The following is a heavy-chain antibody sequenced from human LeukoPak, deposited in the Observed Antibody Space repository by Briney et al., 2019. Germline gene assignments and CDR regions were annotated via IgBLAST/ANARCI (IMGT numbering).Heavy chain of an antibody. V-gene: IGHV1-69*13. J-gene: IGHJ5*02. CDR2: IIPIFGTA. D-gene: IGHD6-19*01. CDR1: GGTFSSYA. Sequence: SVKVSCKASGGTFSSYAISWVRQAPGQGLEWRGGIIPIFGTANYAQKFQGRVTITADESTSTAYMELSSLRSEDTAVYYCAVAGIAVAVGEGWFDPWGQGTLVTVSS. CDR3: AVAGIAVAVGEGWFDP.